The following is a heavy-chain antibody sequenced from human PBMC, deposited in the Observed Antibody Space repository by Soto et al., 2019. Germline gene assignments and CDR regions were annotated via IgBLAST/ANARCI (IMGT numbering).Heavy chain of an antibody. CDR1: GFSLTTSGVG. Sequence: QITLNESGPTQVKPRQTLTLTCTFSGFSLTTSGVGVAWIRQSPGKAPEWLALIYWDDDKRYSPSLKSRLTITKDTSKHPVVLTMADLDPADTATYYCAHRVLRTVFGLVTTTAIYFDFWGQGTPVAVSS. CDR2: IYWDDDK. J-gene: IGHJ4*02. D-gene: IGHD3-3*01. V-gene: IGHV2-5*02. CDR3: AHRVLRTVFGLVTTTAIYFDF.